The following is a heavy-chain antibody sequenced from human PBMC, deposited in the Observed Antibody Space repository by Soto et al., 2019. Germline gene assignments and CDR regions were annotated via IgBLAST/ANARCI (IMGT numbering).Heavy chain of an antibody. D-gene: IGHD2-8*01. CDR3: ARGRMGLYYFDY. CDR2: TYYRSKWYN. Sequence: SQTLSLTCAISGDSVSSNSAAWNWIRQSPSRGLEWLGRTYYRSKWYNDYEVSVRSRITVNPDTSKNQFSLQLNSVTPEDTAVYYCARGRMGLYYFDYWGQGTLVTVPQ. CDR1: GDSVSSNSAA. V-gene: IGHV6-1*01. J-gene: IGHJ4*02.